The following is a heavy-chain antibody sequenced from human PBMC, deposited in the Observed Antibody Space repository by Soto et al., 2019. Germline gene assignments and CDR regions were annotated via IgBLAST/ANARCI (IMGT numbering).Heavy chain of an antibody. D-gene: IGHD3-3*01. J-gene: IGHJ5*02. V-gene: IGHV4-59*01. CDR1: CGSISSYY. CDR3: ARSPYYDFWSGKNWFDP. CDR2: IYYSGST. Sequence: SETLSLTCTVSCGSISSYYWSWVRQPPGEGLEWIGYIYYSGSTNYNPSLKSRVTISVDTSKNQFSLKLSSVTAADTAVYYCARSPYYDFWSGKNWFDPWGQGTLVTVSS.